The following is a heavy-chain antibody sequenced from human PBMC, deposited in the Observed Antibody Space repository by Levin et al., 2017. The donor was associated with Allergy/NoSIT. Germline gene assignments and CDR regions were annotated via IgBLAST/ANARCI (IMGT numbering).Heavy chain of an antibody. V-gene: IGHV4-39*01. Sequence: SETLSLTCTVSGGSISTTGYYWGWIRQLPGTRLEYIGSITYTGHTYYNPSLKSRVTISVDTSKNHFSLSLRSLTTAATAVYYCARHMPGGVPGVVDFWGQGALVAVSS. CDR1: GGSISTTGYY. J-gene: IGHJ4*02. CDR2: ITYTGHT. CDR3: ARHMPGGVPGVVDF. D-gene: IGHD3-16*01.